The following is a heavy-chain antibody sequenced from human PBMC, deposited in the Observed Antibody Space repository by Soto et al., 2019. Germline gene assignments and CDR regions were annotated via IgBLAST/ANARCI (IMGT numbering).Heavy chain of an antibody. D-gene: IGHD1-26*01. CDR1: GYTFITYY. V-gene: IGHV1-46*01. Sequence: QVQLVQSGAEVKKPGASVTVSCKASGYTFITYYIHWVRQAPGQGLEWMGIINPSGGSTTYAQNFPGRVTMTRDTSTSTGYMELSSLRSDDTAVYYCVRVGVSGSFDYWGQGTLVTVSS. J-gene: IGHJ4*02. CDR2: INPSGGST. CDR3: VRVGVSGSFDY.